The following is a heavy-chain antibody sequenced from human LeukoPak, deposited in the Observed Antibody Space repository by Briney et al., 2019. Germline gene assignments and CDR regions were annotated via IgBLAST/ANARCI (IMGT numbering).Heavy chain of an antibody. D-gene: IGHD3-3*01. CDR1: GFTFSSYG. Sequence: GGSLRLSCAASGFTFSSYGMHWVRQAPGKGLEWVAVISYDGSNKYYADSVKGRFTISRDNSKNTLYLQMNSLRAEDTAVYYCAKDLGAEVGVDYWGQGTLVTVSP. CDR3: AKDLGAEVGVDY. V-gene: IGHV3-30*18. J-gene: IGHJ4*02. CDR2: ISYDGSNK.